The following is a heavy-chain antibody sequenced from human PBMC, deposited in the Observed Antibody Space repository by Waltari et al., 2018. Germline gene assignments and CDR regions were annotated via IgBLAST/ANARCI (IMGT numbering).Heavy chain of an antibody. D-gene: IGHD4-4*01. CDR1: GYTFTSYA. J-gene: IGHJ4*02. Sequence: QVQLVQSGAEVKKPGASVKVSCKASGYTFTSYAMHWVRPARGQRLEWMGWINAGNGNTKYSQKFQGRVTITRDTSASTAYMELSSLRSEDTAVYYCARGEGSVEMTTIHPFDYWGQGTLVTVSS. CDR3: ARGEGSVEMTTIHPFDY. V-gene: IGHV1-3*01. CDR2: INAGNGNT.